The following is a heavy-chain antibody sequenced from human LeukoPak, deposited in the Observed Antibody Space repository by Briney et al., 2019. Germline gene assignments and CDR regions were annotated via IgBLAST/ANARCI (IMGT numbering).Heavy chain of an antibody. CDR3: AREVAAAGPNWFDP. J-gene: IGHJ5*02. CDR2: INHSGST. CDR1: GGSFSGSY. D-gene: IGHD6-13*01. V-gene: IGHV4-34*01. Sequence: PSETLSLTCGVYGGSFSGSYWTWIRQPPGKGLEWIGEINHSGSTNYNPSLKSRVTISVDTSKNQFSLKLSSVTAADTAVYYCAREVAAAGPNWFDPWGQGTLVTVSS.